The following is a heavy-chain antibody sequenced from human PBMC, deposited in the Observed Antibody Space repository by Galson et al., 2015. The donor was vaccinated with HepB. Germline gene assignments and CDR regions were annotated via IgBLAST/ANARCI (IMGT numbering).Heavy chain of an antibody. CDR1: GFTFITST. CDR2: IALASGRI. J-gene: IGHJ5*02. Sequence: SVKVSCKASGFTFITSTIQWVRQARGQGLEWLGWIALASGRINYSQKLQERITLTSDKSTSTAYMELSGLTSEDTAVYYCAAERYRGSCCWFDPWGQGTPVTVST. D-gene: IGHD5-12*01. V-gene: IGHV1-58*02. CDR3: AAERYRGSCCWFDP.